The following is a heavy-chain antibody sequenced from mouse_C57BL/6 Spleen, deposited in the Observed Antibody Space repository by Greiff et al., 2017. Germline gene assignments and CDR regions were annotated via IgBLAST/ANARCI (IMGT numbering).Heavy chain of an antibody. J-gene: IGHJ4*01. V-gene: IGHV1-80*01. CDR1: GYAFSSYW. CDR2: IYPGDGDT. CDR3: ARWDYGRDYDAMDY. Sequence: QVQLKESGAELVKPGASVKISCKASGYAFSSYWMNWVKQRPGKGLEWIGQIYPGDGDTNYNGKFKGKATLTADKSSSTAYMQLSSLTSEDSAVYFCARWDYGRDYDAMDYWGQGTSVTVSS. D-gene: IGHD2-4*01.